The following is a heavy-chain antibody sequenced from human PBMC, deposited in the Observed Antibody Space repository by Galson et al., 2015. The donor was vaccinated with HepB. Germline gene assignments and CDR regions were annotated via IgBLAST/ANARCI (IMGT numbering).Heavy chain of an antibody. J-gene: IGHJ4*02. D-gene: IGHD6-19*01. Sequence: SVKVSCKASGYTFTSYAMHWVRQAPGQRLEWMGWINAGNGNTKYSQKFQGRVTITRDTSASTAYMELSSLRSEDTAVYYCARTKTSGWFVDYWGQGTLVTVSS. CDR1: GYTFTSYA. V-gene: IGHV1-3*01. CDR3: ARTKTSGWFVDY. CDR2: INAGNGNT.